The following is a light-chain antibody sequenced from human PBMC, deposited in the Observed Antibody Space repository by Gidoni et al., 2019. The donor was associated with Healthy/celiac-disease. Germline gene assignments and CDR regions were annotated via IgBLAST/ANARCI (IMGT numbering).Light chain of an antibody. CDR3: QQSYSTPMYT. CDR1: QSISSY. Sequence: DIQMTQSPSSLSASVGDRVTITCRESQSISSYLNWYQQKQGKAPKLLIYAASSLQSGVPSRFSGSGSGTDFTLTISSMQPEDFATYYCQQSYSTPMYTFGQGTKLEIK. CDR2: AAS. V-gene: IGKV1-39*01. J-gene: IGKJ2*01.